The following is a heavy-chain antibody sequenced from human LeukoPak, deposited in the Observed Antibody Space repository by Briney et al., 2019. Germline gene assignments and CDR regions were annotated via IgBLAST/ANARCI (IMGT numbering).Heavy chain of an antibody. Sequence: PSETLSLTCTVSGGSISSYYWSWIRQPPGKGLEWIGYIYDSGNTKNNPSLKSRVTISVDTSKNQFSLKLSAVTAADTAVYYCARARSTMVRGVKGMYFDYWGQGTLVTVSS. D-gene: IGHD3-10*01. CDR1: GGSISSYY. CDR3: ARARSTMVRGVKGMYFDY. J-gene: IGHJ4*02. V-gene: IGHV4-59*08. CDR2: IYDSGNT.